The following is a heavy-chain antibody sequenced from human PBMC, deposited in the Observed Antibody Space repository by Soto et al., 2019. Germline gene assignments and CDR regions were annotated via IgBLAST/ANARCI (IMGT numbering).Heavy chain of an antibody. Sequence: PSETLSLTCTVSGGSISSGDYYWSWIRQPPGKGLEWIGYIYYSGSTYYNPSLKSRVTISVDTSKNQFSLKLSSVTAADTAVYYCARVDYYDSSGIDYWGQGTPVTVYS. CDR1: GGSISSGDYY. D-gene: IGHD3-22*01. CDR2: IYYSGST. V-gene: IGHV4-30-4*01. J-gene: IGHJ4*02. CDR3: ARVDYYDSSGIDY.